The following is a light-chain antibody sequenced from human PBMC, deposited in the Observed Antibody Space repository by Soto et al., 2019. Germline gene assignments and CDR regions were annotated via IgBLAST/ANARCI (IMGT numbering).Light chain of an antibody. CDR2: ENN. CDR3: QSYDSNNPIDV. J-gene: IGLJ1*01. V-gene: IGLV6-57*03. CDR1: SGSIATNY. Sequence: NFLLTQPHSVSESPGKTVTISCTRSSGSIATNYVQWYQQRPGSAPTAVIYENNQRPSGVPDRFSGSIDSSSNSASLTISGLKTEDEADYYCQSYDSNNPIDVFGTGTKLTVL.